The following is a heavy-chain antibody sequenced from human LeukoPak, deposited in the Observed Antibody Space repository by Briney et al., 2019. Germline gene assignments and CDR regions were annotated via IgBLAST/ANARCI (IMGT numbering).Heavy chain of an antibody. D-gene: IGHD3-22*01. CDR1: GGSISSGSYY. J-gene: IGHJ4*02. Sequence: SETLSRTCTVSGGSISSGSYYWSWIRQPAGKGLEWIGRIYTSGSTNYNPSLKSRVTISVDTSKNQFSLKLSSVTAADTAVYYCARNDYDSSGYYSDYWGQGTLVTVSS. CDR2: IYTSGST. CDR3: ARNDYDSSGYYSDY. V-gene: IGHV4-61*02.